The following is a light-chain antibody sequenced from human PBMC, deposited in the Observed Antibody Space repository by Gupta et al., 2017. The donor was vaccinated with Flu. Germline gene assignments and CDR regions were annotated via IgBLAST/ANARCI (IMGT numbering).Light chain of an antibody. Sequence: SSDVGGYNYVSWYQQHPGKAPKLMIYDVSNRPSGVSNRFSGSKSGNTASLTISGLQAEDEADYYCSSYTSSSTLGVFGTGTKVTVL. CDR1: SSDVGGYNY. CDR2: DVS. J-gene: IGLJ1*01. CDR3: SSYTSSSTLGV. V-gene: IGLV2-14*04.